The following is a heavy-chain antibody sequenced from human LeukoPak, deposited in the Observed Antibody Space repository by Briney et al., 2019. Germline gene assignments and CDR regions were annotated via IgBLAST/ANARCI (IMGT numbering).Heavy chain of an antibody. Sequence: GGSLRLSCAASGFTFSNYAIHWVRRPPGKGLEWVAVISYDGSNKYYADSVKGRFTISRDNSKNTLYLQMNSLRAEDTAVYYCARSGYFDWLLWKAYYFDYWGQGTLVTVSS. V-gene: IGHV3-30*04. CDR3: ARSGYFDWLLWKAYYFDY. CDR1: GFTFSNYA. CDR2: ISYDGSNK. J-gene: IGHJ4*02. D-gene: IGHD3-9*01.